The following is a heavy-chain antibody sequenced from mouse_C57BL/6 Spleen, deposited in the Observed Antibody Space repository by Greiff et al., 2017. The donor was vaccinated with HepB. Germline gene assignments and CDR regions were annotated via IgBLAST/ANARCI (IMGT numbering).Heavy chain of an antibody. Sequence: QVHVKQSGAELARPGASVKLSCKASGYTFTSYGISWVKQRTGQGLEWIGEIYPRSGNTYYNEKFKGKATLTADKSSSTAYMELRSLTSEDSAVYFCARWDTTVPSYYYAMDYWGQGTSVTVSS. J-gene: IGHJ4*01. D-gene: IGHD1-1*01. CDR2: IYPRSGNT. V-gene: IGHV1-81*01. CDR3: ARWDTTVPSYYYAMDY. CDR1: GYTFTSYG.